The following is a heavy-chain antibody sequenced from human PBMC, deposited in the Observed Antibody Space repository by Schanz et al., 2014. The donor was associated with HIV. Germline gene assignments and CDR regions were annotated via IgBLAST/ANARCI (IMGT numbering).Heavy chain of an antibody. Sequence: VQLVESGGGLVEPGGSLRLSCAASGFTFSIYGIHWVRQAPGKGLEWVALIPYDGNNDFYADSVKGRFTISRDNSKNTLYLQMNSLRPEDTAVYYCAKDKSRHTYSSSSIFDPWGQGTLVTVSS. CDR1: GFTFSIYG. CDR3: AKDKSRHTYSSSSIFDP. J-gene: IGHJ5*02. D-gene: IGHD6-13*01. CDR2: IPYDGNND. V-gene: IGHV3-30*18.